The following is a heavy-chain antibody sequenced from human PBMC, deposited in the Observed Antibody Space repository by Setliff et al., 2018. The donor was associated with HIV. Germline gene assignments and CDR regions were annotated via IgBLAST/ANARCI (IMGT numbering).Heavy chain of an antibody. CDR1: GGSISSYY. V-gene: IGHV4-59*08. J-gene: IGHJ4*02. CDR3: ARVINYYDSSPFDY. CDR2: IYYSGST. Sequence: SETLSLTCTVSGGSISSYYWSWIRQPPGKGLEWIGYIYYSGSTNYNPSLKSRVTISVDTSKNQFSLKLSSVTAADTAVYYCARVINYYDSSPFDYWGQGTLVTVSS. D-gene: IGHD3-22*01.